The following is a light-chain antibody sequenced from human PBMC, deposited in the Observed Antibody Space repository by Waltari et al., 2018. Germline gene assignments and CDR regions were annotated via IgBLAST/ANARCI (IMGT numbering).Light chain of an antibody. CDR1: QRVLYSSNNKNY. V-gene: IGKV4-1*01. CDR3: QQYYSTPPT. J-gene: IGKJ3*01. CDR2: WAS. Sequence: DIVLTQSPDSLAVSLGERATINCTSSQRVLYSSNNKNYLAWYQQKPGQPPKLLIYWASTRESGVPDRFSGSGSGTDFTLTISSLQAEDVAVYYCQQYYSTPPTFGPGTKVDIK.